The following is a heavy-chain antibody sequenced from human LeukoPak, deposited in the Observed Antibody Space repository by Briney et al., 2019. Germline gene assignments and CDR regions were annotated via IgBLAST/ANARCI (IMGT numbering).Heavy chain of an antibody. CDR3: ARDLPYSGRYGDY. CDR1: GYTFTNFG. Sequence: ASVKVSCKASGYTFTNFGISWVRQAPGQGLEWMGWISAYNGNTNYAQKLQGRVTMTTDSSTSTAYLEVGSLRSDDTAVYYCARDLPYSGRYGDYWGQGTLVTVSS. J-gene: IGHJ4*02. D-gene: IGHD1-26*01. CDR2: ISAYNGNT. V-gene: IGHV1-18*01.